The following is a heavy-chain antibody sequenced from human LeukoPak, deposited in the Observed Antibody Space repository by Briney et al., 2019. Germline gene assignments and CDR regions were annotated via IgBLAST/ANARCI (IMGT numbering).Heavy chain of an antibody. CDR3: ARDSPLYDNAFDI. Sequence: GGSLRLSCAVSGFTFSSYSMNWVRQAPGKGLEWVSSISSSSSYIYYADSVKGRFTISRDNAKNSLYLQMNSLRAEDTAVYYCARDSPLYDNAFDIWGQGTMVTVSS. V-gene: IGHV3-21*01. CDR2: ISSSSSYI. D-gene: IGHD3-9*01. CDR1: GFTFSSYS. J-gene: IGHJ3*02.